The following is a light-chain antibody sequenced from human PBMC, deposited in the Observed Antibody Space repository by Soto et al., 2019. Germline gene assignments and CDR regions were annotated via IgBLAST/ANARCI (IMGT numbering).Light chain of an antibody. J-gene: IGKJ4*01. CDR1: QSVSSN. CDR3: QQLNSFPLT. CDR2: GAS. V-gene: IGKV3-15*01. Sequence: IVITESPSSLSVPPGERASLSCRASQSVSSNVAWYQQKPGQAPRLLIYGASTRATGIPARFRGSGSGTEFTLTISSLQSEDFATYYCQQLNSFPLTFGGGTKVDI.